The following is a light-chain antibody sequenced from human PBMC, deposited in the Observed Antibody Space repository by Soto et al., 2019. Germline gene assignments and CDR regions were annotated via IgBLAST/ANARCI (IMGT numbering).Light chain of an antibody. CDR2: AAS. CDR3: QQSYSTPRT. V-gene: IGKV1-39*01. CDR1: QSISSY. J-gene: IGKJ1*01. Sequence: IQMPQSPSSLSASVGDRVTITCRASQSISSYLNWYQQKPGKAPKLLIYAASSLQSGVPSRFSGSGSGTDFTLTISSLQPADFATYYCQQSYSTPRTFGQGTDVDIK.